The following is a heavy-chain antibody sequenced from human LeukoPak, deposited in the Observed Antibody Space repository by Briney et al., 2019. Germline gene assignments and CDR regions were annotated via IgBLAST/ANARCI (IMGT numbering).Heavy chain of an antibody. Sequence: GGTLRPSCAASGFTFSSYGMSWVRQAPGKGLEWVSAISGSGGSTYYADSVKGRFTISRDNSKNTLYLQMNSLRAEDTAVYYCAKEARKYPLGIWGQGTMVTVSS. J-gene: IGHJ3*02. D-gene: IGHD1-14*01. V-gene: IGHV3-23*01. CDR3: AKEARKYPLGI. CDR1: GFTFSSYG. CDR2: ISGSGGST.